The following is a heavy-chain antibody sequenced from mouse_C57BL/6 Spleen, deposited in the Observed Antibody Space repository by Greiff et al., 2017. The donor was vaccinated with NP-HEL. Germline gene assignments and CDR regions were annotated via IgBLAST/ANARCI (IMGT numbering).Heavy chain of an antibody. CDR3: SYGSPWFAY. CDR2: ISYSGST. CDR1: GYSITSGYD. Sequence: DVQLQESGPGMVKPSQSLSLTCTVTGYSITSGYDWHWIRHFPGNKLEWMGYISYSGSTNYNPSLKSRISITHDTSKNHFFLKLNSVTTEDTATYYCSYGSPWFAYWGQGTLVTVSA. J-gene: IGHJ3*01. D-gene: IGHD1-1*01. V-gene: IGHV3-1*01.